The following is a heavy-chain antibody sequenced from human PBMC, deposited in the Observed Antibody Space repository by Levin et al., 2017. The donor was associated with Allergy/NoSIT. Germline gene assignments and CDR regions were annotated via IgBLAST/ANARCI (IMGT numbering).Heavy chain of an antibody. CDR3: AGRRAYLYGSRTWRDFEY. D-gene: IGHD3-10*01. CDR2: IFYNGST. Sequence: GSLRLSCTVSGGSISSGAYFLGWIRQPPGKGLEWIGNIFYNGSTYYSPSLKSRVTMSVAASKNQFSLKLTSVTAAATAVYYCAGRRAYLYGSRTWRDFEYGDQGSLV. V-gene: IGHV4-39*01. J-gene: IGHJ4*02. CDR1: GGSISSGAYF.